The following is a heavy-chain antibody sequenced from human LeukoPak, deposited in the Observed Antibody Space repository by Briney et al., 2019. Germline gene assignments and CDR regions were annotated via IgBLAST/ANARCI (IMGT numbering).Heavy chain of an antibody. D-gene: IGHD3-22*01. Sequence: ASVTVTFKASGYTFTCYYMHWLRQAPGQGLEWVGLINPKSGGTNNTQKFQGRVTMTRDTSISTAYMELSRLRSDDTDVYYCARDGVGYYDSSGYCYFQHWGQGTLVTVSS. CDR2: INPKSGGT. CDR1: GYTFTCYY. CDR3: ARDGVGYYDSSGYCYFQH. V-gene: IGHV1-2*02. J-gene: IGHJ1*01.